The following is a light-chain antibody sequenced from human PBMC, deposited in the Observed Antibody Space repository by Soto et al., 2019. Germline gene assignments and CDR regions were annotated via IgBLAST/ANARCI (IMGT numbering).Light chain of an antibody. CDR3: QQTHSTPWT. Sequence: DIQMTQSPSSLSASVGDRVTISCRASQTITTYLNWYQQKPGKAPQLLIYGASILQSGVPSRFTGSGSGTDFTLTISSLQPDDFATYHCQQTHSTPWTFGQGNKLEIK. J-gene: IGKJ1*01. V-gene: IGKV1-39*01. CDR1: QTITTY. CDR2: GAS.